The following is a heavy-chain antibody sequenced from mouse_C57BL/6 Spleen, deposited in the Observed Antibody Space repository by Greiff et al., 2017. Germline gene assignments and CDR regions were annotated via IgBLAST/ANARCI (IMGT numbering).Heavy chain of an antibody. Sequence: VKLQESGPGLVAPSQSLSITCTVSGFSLTSYAISWVRQPPGKGLEWLGVIWTGGGTNYNSALKSRLSISKDNSKSQVFLKMNSLQTDDTARYYCARRYGSSYDWYFDVWGTGTTVTVSS. CDR1: GFSLTSYA. V-gene: IGHV2-9-1*01. J-gene: IGHJ1*03. CDR3: ARRYGSSYDWYFDV. CDR2: IWTGGGT. D-gene: IGHD1-1*01.